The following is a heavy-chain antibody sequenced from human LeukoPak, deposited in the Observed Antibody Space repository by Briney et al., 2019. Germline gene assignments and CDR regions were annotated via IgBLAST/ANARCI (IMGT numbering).Heavy chain of an antibody. D-gene: IGHD6-13*01. CDR3: ARILPKGYSSSWYSDY. J-gene: IGHJ4*02. CDR1: GYRFTSYW. V-gene: IGHV5-10-1*01. Sequence: GESLQISCKGSGYRFTSYWISWVRQLPGKGLEWMGRIDPSDSYTNYSPSFQGHVTISADKSISTAYLQWSSLKASDTAMYYCARILPKGYSSSWYSDYWGQGTLVTVSS. CDR2: IDPSDSYT.